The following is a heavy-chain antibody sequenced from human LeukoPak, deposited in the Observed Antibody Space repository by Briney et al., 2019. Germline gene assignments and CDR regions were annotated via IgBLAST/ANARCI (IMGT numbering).Heavy chain of an antibody. Sequence: PGGSLRLSCAASGFTFSSYSMNWVRQAPGKGLEWVAVISYDGSNKYYADSVKGRFTISRDNSKNTLYLQMNSLRAEDTAVYYCASSNYYGDGYWGQGTLVTVSS. J-gene: IGHJ4*02. CDR2: ISYDGSNK. V-gene: IGHV3-30*03. CDR1: GFTFSSYS. CDR3: ASSNYYGDGY. D-gene: IGHD4-17*01.